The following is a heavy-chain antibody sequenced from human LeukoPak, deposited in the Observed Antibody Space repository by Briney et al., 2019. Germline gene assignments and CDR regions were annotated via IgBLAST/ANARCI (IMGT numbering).Heavy chain of an antibody. V-gene: IGHV3-23*01. D-gene: IGHD3-22*01. CDR3: AKDPRSGYYYDSSGYYYFEN. CDR2: ISGSGGST. J-gene: IGHJ4*02. CDR1: GLTFSSYA. Sequence: GGSLRLSCAASGLTFSSYAMSWVRQAPGKGLEWVSAISGSGGSTYYADSVKGRFTISRDNSKNTLYLQMNSLRAEDTAVYYCAKDPRSGYYYDSSGYYYFENWGQGTLVTVSS.